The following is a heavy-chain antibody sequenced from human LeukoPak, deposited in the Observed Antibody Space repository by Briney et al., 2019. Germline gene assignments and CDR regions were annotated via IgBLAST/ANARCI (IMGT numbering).Heavy chain of an antibody. CDR3: AREFVATRGVLGFDP. Sequence: GGSLRLSCAASGFTFSYYSMNWVRQAPGKGLEWVSSISGSRSYIYYADSVKGRFTISRDNAKNSLYLQMSSLRAEDTAVYYCAREFVATRGVLGFDPWGQGTLVTVSS. CDR1: GFTFSYYS. D-gene: IGHD3-16*01. CDR2: ISGSRSYI. V-gene: IGHV3-21*01. J-gene: IGHJ5*02.